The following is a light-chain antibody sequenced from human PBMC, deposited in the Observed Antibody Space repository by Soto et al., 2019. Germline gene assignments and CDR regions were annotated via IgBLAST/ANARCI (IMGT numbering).Light chain of an antibody. CDR3: QQAYSFPIT. CDR2: AAS. V-gene: IGKV1D-12*01. J-gene: IGKJ5*01. Sequence: DIQMTQSPSSLSASVGDRVTITCRASQGIDNRLAWYQQKPEKAPEVLIHAASSLQSGVPSRFSGSGSGTDFTLTINSLQAEDFATYYCQQAYSFPITFGQGTRLEI. CDR1: QGIDNR.